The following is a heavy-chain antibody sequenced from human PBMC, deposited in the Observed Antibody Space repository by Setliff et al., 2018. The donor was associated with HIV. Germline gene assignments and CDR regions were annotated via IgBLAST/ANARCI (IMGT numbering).Heavy chain of an antibody. V-gene: IGHV1-46*01. D-gene: IGHD1-26*01. CDR3: ARGGHYSGSYLPRDYYMDV. Sequence: ASVKVSCKASGYTFTNFYIHWVRQAPGQGLEWLGMINPSGGSTTYAQKFQGRVTMTRDTFTSTVYMDLSSLRSEDMAVYYCARGGHYSGSYLPRDYYMDVWGKGTTVTVSS. CDR2: INPSGGST. J-gene: IGHJ6*03. CDR1: GYTFTNFY.